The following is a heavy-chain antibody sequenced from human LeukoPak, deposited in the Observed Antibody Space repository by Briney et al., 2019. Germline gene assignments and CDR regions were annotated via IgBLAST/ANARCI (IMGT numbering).Heavy chain of an antibody. V-gene: IGHV1-69*13. CDR3: ARDNIRGGKGIAAAGGYY. CDR1: GGTFSSYA. Sequence: SVKVSCKASGGTFSSYAISWVRQAPGQGLEWMGGIIPIFDTAVYAQKFQGRVTVTADESTSTAYMDPSSLTSEDTAVYYCARDNIRGGKGIAAAGGYYWGQGTLVTVSS. D-gene: IGHD6-13*01. J-gene: IGHJ4*02. CDR2: IIPIFDTA.